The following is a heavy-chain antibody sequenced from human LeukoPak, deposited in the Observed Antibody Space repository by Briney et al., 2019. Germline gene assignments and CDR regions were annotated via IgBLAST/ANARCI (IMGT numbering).Heavy chain of an antibody. CDR3: TRDPGYSSSSISF. CDR1: GFALSGYS. Sequence: GESLRLSCAASGFALSGYSINWVRQAPGKGLEWVSFIDRSNSDIYYADSVKGRFTISRDNARESVFLQLNRLRAEDTAVYYCTRDPGYSSSSISFWGQGTLVTVSS. V-gene: IGHV3-21*01. D-gene: IGHD6-6*01. CDR2: IDRSNSDI. J-gene: IGHJ4*02.